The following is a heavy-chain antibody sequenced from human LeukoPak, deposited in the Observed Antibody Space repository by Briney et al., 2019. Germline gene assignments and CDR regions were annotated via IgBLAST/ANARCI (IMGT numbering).Heavy chain of an antibody. D-gene: IGHD4-17*01. CDR3: ARDKGYGDYAPFDY. Sequence: SETLSLTCTVSGGSISSYYWSWIRQLAGKGLEWIGRIYTSGSTNYNPSLKSRVTMSVDTSKNQFSLKLSSVTAADTAVYYCARDKGYGDYAPFDYWGQGTLVTVSS. V-gene: IGHV4-4*07. CDR1: GGSISSYY. CDR2: IYTSGST. J-gene: IGHJ4*02.